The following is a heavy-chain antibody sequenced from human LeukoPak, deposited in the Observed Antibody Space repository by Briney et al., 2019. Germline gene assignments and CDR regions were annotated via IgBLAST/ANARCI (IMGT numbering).Heavy chain of an antibody. CDR1: GFTFSSYW. V-gene: IGHV3-7*04. CDR3: ARGVGSSTRHDFFAP. D-gene: IGHD2-2*01. CDR2: IKQDGSEK. Sequence: PGGSLRLSCAASGFTFSSYWMNWVRQAPGKGLEWVANIKQDGSEKYYVDSVNGRFTISRDNAKNSLYLQMNSLRAEDTAVYYCARGVGSSTRHDFFAPWGQGTLVTVSS. J-gene: IGHJ5*02.